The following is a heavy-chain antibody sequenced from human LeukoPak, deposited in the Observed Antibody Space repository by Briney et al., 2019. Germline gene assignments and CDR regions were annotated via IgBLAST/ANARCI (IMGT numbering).Heavy chain of an antibody. CDR3: ASSWDGYNSPFDY. CDR2: IIPIFGTA. V-gene: IGHV1-69*05. J-gene: IGHJ4*02. D-gene: IGHD5-24*01. Sequence: SVKVSCKASGGTFSSYAISWVRQAPGQGLEWMGGIIPIFGTANYAQKFQGRVTITTDGSTSTAYMELSSLRSEDTAVYYCASSWDGYNSPFDYWGQGTLATVSS. CDR1: GGTFSSYA.